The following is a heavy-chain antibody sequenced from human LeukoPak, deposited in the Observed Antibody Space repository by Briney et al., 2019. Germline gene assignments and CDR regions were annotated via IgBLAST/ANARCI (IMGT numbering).Heavy chain of an antibody. V-gene: IGHV5-51*01. Sequence: GESLKISCKGSGYIFNNYWIGWVRQMLGEGLEWMGLIYPPDSDTKYSPSFQGQVTISADKSINTAYLQWSSLKASDTAMYYCASLSYYNSWSGFDYWGQGTQVTVSS. CDR2: IYPPDSDT. CDR1: GYIFNNYW. CDR3: ASLSYYNSWSGFDY. J-gene: IGHJ4*02. D-gene: IGHD3-3*01.